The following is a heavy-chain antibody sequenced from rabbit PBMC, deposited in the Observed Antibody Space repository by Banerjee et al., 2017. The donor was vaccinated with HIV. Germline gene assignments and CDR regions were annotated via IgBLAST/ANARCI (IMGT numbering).Heavy chain of an antibody. D-gene: IGHD6-1*01. CDR2: IYAGKGST. J-gene: IGHJ4*01. Sequence: QSLEESGGGLVKPGASLTLTCKASGFDFSTYWMCWVRQAPGKGLELIGCIYAGKGSTWYASWVNGRFTISRSTSLSTVDLKMTSLTAADTATYFCARAGAGYDGYGYGLWGPGTLVTVS. V-gene: IGHV1S43*01. CDR3: ARAGAGYDGYGYGL. CDR1: GFDFSTYW.